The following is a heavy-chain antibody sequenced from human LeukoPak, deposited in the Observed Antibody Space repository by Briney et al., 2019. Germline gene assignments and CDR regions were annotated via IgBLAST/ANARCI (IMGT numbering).Heavy chain of an antibody. D-gene: IGHD3-9*01. V-gene: IGHV3-9*01. J-gene: IGHJ5*02. CDR2: ISWNSGSI. Sequence: GGSLRLSCAASGFTFDDYAMHWVRQAPGKGLEWVSGISWNSGSIGYADSVKGRFTISRDNAKNSLYLQMNSLRAEDTALYYCAKGGPYDILTGYRENWFDPWGQGTLVTASS. CDR3: AKGGPYDILTGYRENWFDP. CDR1: GFTFDDYA.